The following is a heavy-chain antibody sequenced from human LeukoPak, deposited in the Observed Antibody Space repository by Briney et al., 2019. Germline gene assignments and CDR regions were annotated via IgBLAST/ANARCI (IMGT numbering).Heavy chain of an antibody. CDR1: GGSFSNYY. Sequence: PSETLSLTCAVYGGSFSNYYWSWIRQPPGKGLEWIGEINGSGRTNYNPSLMSRVTVSVDTSKNQFSLRLTSVTATDTAVYYCARRWNYGRNYYIDVWGNGATVSVSS. CDR2: INGSGRT. D-gene: IGHD1-7*01. CDR3: ARRWNYGRNYYIDV. V-gene: IGHV4-34*01. J-gene: IGHJ6*03.